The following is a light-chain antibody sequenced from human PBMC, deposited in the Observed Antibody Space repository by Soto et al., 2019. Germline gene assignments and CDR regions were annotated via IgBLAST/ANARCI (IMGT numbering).Light chain of an antibody. J-gene: IGKJ1*01. CDR1: QSVSSN. Sequence: ISQLPAKLSVYTGERATLSWRASQSVSSNLAWYQQRPGQSPRLPTYGASTRATGIPARYSGRGSGTECTLTISRLQSEDVAVHYCQQFNNSPQTFGQGTQVEI. CDR3: QQFNNSPQT. V-gene: IGKV3-15*01. CDR2: GAS.